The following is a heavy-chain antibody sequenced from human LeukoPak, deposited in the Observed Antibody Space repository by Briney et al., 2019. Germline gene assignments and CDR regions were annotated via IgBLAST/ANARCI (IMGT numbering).Heavy chain of an antibody. J-gene: IGHJ4*02. Sequence: SQTLSLTCTVSGASVNSGNYYWSWFRQPAGKGLEWIGRIYTSGTTNYNPPLKSRVTVSVDTSKNQFSLNLSSVTAADTAVYYCATNGGDSHYWGQGTLVTVSS. CDR3: ATNGGDSHY. CDR1: GASVNSGNYY. V-gene: IGHV4-61*02. D-gene: IGHD2-21*01. CDR2: IYTSGTT.